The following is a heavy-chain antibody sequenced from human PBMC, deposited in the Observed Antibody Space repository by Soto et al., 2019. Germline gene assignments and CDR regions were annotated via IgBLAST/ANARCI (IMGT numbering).Heavy chain of an antibody. V-gene: IGHV3-74*01. CDR1: GFTFSSYW. CDR3: AREGYCSSTSCSALAFDI. D-gene: IGHD2-2*01. Sequence: GSLRLSCAASGFTFSSYWMHWVRQAPGKGLVWVSRIKSDGSSTSYADSVRGRFTISRDNAKNTLYLQMNSLRAEDTAVYYCAREGYCSSTSCSALAFDIWGQGTMVTVSS. J-gene: IGHJ3*02. CDR2: IKSDGSST.